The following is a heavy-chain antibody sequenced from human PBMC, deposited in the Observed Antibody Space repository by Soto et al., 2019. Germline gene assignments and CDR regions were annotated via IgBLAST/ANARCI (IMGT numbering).Heavy chain of an antibody. CDR2: IYHSGST. J-gene: IGHJ5*02. V-gene: IGHV4-4*02. CDR1: SGSISSSNW. CDR3: AREEGCSSTSCYAGWFDP. Sequence: SETLSLTCAVSSGSISSSNWWSWVRQPPGKGLEWIGEIYHSGSTNYNPSLKSRVTISVDKSKNQFSLKLSSVTAADTAVYYCAREEGCSSTSCYAGWFDPWGQGTLVTVSS. D-gene: IGHD2-2*01.